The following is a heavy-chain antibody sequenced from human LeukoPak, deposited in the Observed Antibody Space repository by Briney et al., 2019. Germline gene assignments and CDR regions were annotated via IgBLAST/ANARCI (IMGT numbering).Heavy chain of an antibody. Sequence: ASVKVSCKASGYTFTSYGISWVRQAPGQGLEWMGWISAYNGNTNYAQKLQGRVTMTTDTSTSTAYMELRILRSDDTAVYYCARVGAAAGPHAFDIWGHGTMVTVSS. CDR1: GYTFTSYG. CDR3: ARVGAAAGPHAFDI. J-gene: IGHJ3*02. V-gene: IGHV1-18*01. D-gene: IGHD6-13*01. CDR2: ISAYNGNT.